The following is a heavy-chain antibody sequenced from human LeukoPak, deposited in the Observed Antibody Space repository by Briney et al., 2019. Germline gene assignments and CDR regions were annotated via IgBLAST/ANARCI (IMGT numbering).Heavy chain of an antibody. CDR3: ARERIVVVPAVPGYMDV. J-gene: IGHJ6*03. CDR2: INHSGST. V-gene: IGHV4-34*01. D-gene: IGHD2-2*01. CDR1: GGSFSGYY. Sequence: SETLSLTCAVYGGSFSGYYWSWIRQPPRKGLEWIGEINHSGSTNYNPSLKSRVTISVDTSKNQFSLKLSSVTAADTAVYYCARERIVVVPAVPGYMDVWGKGTTVTVSS.